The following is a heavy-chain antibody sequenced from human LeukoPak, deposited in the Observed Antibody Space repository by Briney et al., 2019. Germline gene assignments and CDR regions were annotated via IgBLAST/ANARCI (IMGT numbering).Heavy chain of an antibody. J-gene: IGHJ5*02. CDR1: GFTFSSYA. CDR2: ISGSGGST. V-gene: IGHV3-23*01. D-gene: IGHD5-18*01. Sequence: GGSLRLSCAASGFTFSSYAMSWVRQAPGKGLEWVSAISGSGGSTYYADSAKGRFTISRDNPKNTLFLQMNSLKTEDTAVYYCARGDLIQLWSPSFDPWGQGTLVTVSS. CDR3: ARGDLIQLWSPSFDP.